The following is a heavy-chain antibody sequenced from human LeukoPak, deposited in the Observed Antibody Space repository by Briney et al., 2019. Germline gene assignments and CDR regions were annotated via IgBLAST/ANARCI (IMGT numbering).Heavy chain of an antibody. CDR3: ARGGGCSGGSCRPRYYYYMDV. J-gene: IGHJ6*03. Sequence: KPSETLSLTCAVYGGSFSGYYWSWIRQPPGKGLEWIGEINHSGSTNYNPSLKSRVTISVDTSKNQFSLKLSSVTAADTAVYYCARGGGCSGGSCRPRYYYYMDVWGKGTTVTVSS. V-gene: IGHV4-34*01. CDR1: GGSFSGYY. CDR2: INHSGST. D-gene: IGHD2-15*01.